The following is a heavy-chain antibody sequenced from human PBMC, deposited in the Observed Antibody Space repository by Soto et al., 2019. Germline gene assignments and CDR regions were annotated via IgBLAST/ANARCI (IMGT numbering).Heavy chain of an antibody. Sequence: SQTLSLTCAISGDSVSSNSAAWNWIRQSTSRGLEWLTRTYYRSKWYNGYAVSVKSRITINPDTSKNHFSLQLNSVTPEDTAVYYCARETKDVFDIWAQGTMVTVSS. CDR1: GDSVSSNSAA. J-gene: IGHJ3*02. CDR3: ARETKDVFDI. V-gene: IGHV6-1*01. CDR2: TYYRSKWYN.